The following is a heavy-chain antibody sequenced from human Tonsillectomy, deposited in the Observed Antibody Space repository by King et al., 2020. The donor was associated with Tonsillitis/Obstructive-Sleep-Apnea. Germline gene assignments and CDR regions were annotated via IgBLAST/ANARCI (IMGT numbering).Heavy chain of an antibody. V-gene: IGHV5-10-1*01. CDR2: IEPSDSYT. CDR3: ARHGVGGSGWNLFDY. J-gene: IGHJ4*02. Sequence: QLVQSGAEVKKPGESLRISCKGSGYSFTSYWISWVRQMPGKGLEWMGRIEPSDSYTNYSPSFQGHVTISTDKSISTAYLQWSSLKASDTAMYYCARHGVGGSGWNLFDYWGQGTLVTVSS. D-gene: IGHD6-19*01. CDR1: GYSFTSYW.